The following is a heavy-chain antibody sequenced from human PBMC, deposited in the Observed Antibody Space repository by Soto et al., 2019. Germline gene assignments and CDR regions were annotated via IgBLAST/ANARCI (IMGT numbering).Heavy chain of an antibody. Sequence: GASVKVSCKASGYTFTSYGISWVRQAPGQGPEWMGWINACAGSTNYAQKLQGRVTMTRDTSTSTVYMELSSLRSEDTAVYYCARGDSRDGYNWRGSGLGYWGQGTLVTVSS. V-gene: IGHV1-18*01. CDR3: ARGDSRDGYNWRGSGLGY. D-gene: IGHD5-12*01. J-gene: IGHJ4*02. CDR1: GYTFTSYG. CDR2: INACAGST.